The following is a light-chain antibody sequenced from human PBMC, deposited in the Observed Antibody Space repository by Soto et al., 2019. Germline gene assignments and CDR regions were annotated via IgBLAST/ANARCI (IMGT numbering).Light chain of an antibody. V-gene: IGKV1-5*01. Sequence: DIQMTQSPSTLSASVGDRVTITCRASQSISSWLAWYQQKPGKAPKLLIYDTSSLESGVPSRFSGSGSGTDFTLTISSLQPDDFAIYYCQQYSSYWTFGQGTKVEIK. CDR1: QSISSW. J-gene: IGKJ1*01. CDR2: DTS. CDR3: QQYSSYWT.